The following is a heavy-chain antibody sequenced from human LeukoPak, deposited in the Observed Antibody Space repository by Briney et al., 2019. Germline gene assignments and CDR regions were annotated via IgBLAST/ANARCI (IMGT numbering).Heavy chain of an antibody. CDR3: AKTPGYSSVY. J-gene: IGHJ4*02. D-gene: IGHD6-19*01. V-gene: IGHV3-9*01. CDR1: GFTFDDYA. CDR2: ISWNSGSI. Sequence: GGSLRLSCAASGFTFDDYAMHWVRQAPGKGLEWVSGISWNSGSIGYADSVKGRFTISRDNSKNTLYLQMNSLRAEDTAVYYCAKTPGYSSVYWGQGTLVTVSS.